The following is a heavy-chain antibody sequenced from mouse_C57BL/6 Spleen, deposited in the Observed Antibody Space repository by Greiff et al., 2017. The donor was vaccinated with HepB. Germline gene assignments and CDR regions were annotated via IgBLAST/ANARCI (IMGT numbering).Heavy chain of an antibody. J-gene: IGHJ3*01. V-gene: IGHV1-50*01. CDR1: GYTFTSYW. CDR3: ARTNPFAY. Sequence: VQLKQPGAELVKPGASVKLSCKASGYTFTSYWMQWVKQRPGQGLEWIGEIDPSDSYTNYNQKFKGKATLTVDTSSSTAYMQLSSLTSEDSAVYYCARTNPFAYWGQGTLVTVSA. CDR2: IDPSDSYT.